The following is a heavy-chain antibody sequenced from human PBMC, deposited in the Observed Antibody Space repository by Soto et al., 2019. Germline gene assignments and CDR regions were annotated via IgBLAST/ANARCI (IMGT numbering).Heavy chain of an antibody. Sequence: SETLSLTCTVSGGSISSYYWSWIRQPPGKGLEWIGYIYYSGSTNYNPSLKSRVTISVDTSKNQFSLKLSSVTAADTAVYYCARDLGCSGGSCYGLDYWGQGTLVT. D-gene: IGHD2-15*01. CDR1: GGSISSYY. CDR3: ARDLGCSGGSCYGLDY. J-gene: IGHJ4*02. CDR2: IYYSGST. V-gene: IGHV4-59*01.